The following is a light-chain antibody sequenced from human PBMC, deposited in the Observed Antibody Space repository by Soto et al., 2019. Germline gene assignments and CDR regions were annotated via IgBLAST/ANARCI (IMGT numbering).Light chain of an antibody. J-gene: IGLJ2*01. CDR2: GVS. Sequence: QSALTQPASVSGSPGQSITISCTGTSSDVGDYDYVSWYQQHPGKAPKLMIYGVSNRPSGVSNRFSGSKSGNSASLTISGLQAEDEADYYCNSYTSSSTLVFGGGTKLTVL. V-gene: IGLV2-14*01. CDR1: SSDVGDYDY. CDR3: NSYTSSSTLV.